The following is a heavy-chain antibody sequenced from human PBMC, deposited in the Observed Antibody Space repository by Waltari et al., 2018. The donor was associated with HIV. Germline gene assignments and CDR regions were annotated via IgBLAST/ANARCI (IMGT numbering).Heavy chain of an antibody. Sequence: HLVQSGGGFTQPGRSLRLSCAASGFIFSDYPMSWFRQAPGKGLEWVGIIRSKAYVETAEYAAALEGRFTISRDDSRGIGYLQMDGLKIEDTGVYYCTKGGGKSPGLSVWGQGTTVTVSS. CDR2: IRSKAYVETA. D-gene: IGHD3-16*01. CDR3: TKGGGKSPGLSV. J-gene: IGHJ6*02. V-gene: IGHV3-49*03. CDR1: GFIFSDYP.